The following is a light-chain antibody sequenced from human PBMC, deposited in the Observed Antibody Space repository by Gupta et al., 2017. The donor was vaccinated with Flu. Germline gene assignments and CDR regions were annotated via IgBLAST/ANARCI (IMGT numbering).Light chain of an antibody. CDR2: KAS. Sequence: PSTLSAYVGDRVTITCRASQSLTSWLAWYQQKPGKAPKLLIYKASNVESGVPSRFSGSGSGTEFTLTISSLQPDDFATYYCQQEDSSSLTFGGGTKVEIK. CDR1: QSLTSW. J-gene: IGKJ4*01. CDR3: QQEDSSSLT. V-gene: IGKV1-5*03.